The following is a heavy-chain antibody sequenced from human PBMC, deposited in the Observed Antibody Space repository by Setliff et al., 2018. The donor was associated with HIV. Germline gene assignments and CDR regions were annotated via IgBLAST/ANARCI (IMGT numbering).Heavy chain of an antibody. CDR3: ARWPAQNAFDY. Sequence: SETLSLTCTVSGASIPGYYWSWIRQPPGKGLEWIGEINHSGSTNYNPSLESRVTISVDTSKNQFSLKLSSVTAADTAVYYCARWPAQNAFDYWGQGTLVTVSS. V-gene: IGHV4-34*01. CDR1: GASIPGYY. CDR2: INHSGST. D-gene: IGHD5-12*01. J-gene: IGHJ4*02.